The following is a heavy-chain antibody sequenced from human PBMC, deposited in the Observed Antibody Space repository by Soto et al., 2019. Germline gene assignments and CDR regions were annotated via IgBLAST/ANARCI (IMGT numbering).Heavy chain of an antibody. Sequence: SFKTSGGTLRSYTISWGRKVLGQGLEWMGRIIPILGIANYAQKFQGRVTITADKSTSTAYMELSSLRSEDTAVYYCARDEQWLVRGWFDPWGQGTLVTVSS. J-gene: IGHJ5*02. V-gene: IGHV1-69*04. CDR1: GGTLRSYT. CDR2: IIPILGIA. CDR3: ARDEQWLVRGWFDP. D-gene: IGHD6-19*01.